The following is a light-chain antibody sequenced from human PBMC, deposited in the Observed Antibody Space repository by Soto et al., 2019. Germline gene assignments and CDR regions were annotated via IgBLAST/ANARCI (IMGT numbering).Light chain of an antibody. CDR1: QSISSW. CDR2: DAS. Sequence: DIQMTQSPSTLSASVGDRVTITCRASQSISSWLAWYQQKPGKAPKLLIYDASSLESGVPSRFSGSGSGTEFTLTISSLQSDDFATYYCQQSNTFWTFGQGTKVDI. V-gene: IGKV1-5*01. CDR3: QQSNTFWT. J-gene: IGKJ1*01.